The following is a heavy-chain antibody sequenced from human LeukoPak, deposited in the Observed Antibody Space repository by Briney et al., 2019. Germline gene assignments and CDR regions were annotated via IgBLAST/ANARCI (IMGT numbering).Heavy chain of an antibody. CDR1: VFTFSRCG. V-gene: IGHV3-30*03. D-gene: IGHD3-16*01. CDR3: ASSLWGLFDY. J-gene: IGHJ4*02. CDR2: ISYDGSNK. Sequence: PGRTLRLFCGVSVFTFSRCGMLWVREARGKGLEWVAVISYDGSNKYYADSVKGRFTNSRDNSKNTLYLPMNSPRAEDTAVYYCASSLWGLFDYWGQGTLVTVSS.